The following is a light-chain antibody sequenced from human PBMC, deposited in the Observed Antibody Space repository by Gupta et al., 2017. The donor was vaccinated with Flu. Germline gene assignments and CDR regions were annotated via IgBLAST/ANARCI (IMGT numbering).Light chain of an antibody. Sequence: ARSPHKPGQPPKLLLYWASTPYLGLPDGFSGRGSSLDFTLTISSLQAAALALYYSQQDDTALYTFGQGTKVEIK. J-gene: IGKJ2*01. CDR3: QQDDTALYT. CDR2: WAS. V-gene: IGKV4-1*01.